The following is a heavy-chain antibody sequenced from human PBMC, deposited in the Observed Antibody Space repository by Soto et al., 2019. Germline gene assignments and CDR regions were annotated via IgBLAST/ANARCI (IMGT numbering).Heavy chain of an antibody. CDR2: INHSGST. V-gene: IGHV4-34*01. CDR3: ARDKITGLFDY. J-gene: IGHJ4*02. Sequence: QVQLQQWGAGLLKPSETLSLTCAVYGGSFSGYYWTWIRQPPGTGLEWIGEINHSGSTNYNPSLKSRVIISVDTSKSQFSLKLTSVTAADTAVYYCARDKITGLFDYWGQGTLVTVSS. CDR1: GGSFSGYY. D-gene: IGHD2-8*02.